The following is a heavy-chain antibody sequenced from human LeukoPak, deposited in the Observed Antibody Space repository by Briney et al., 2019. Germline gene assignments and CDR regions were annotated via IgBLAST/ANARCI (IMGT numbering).Heavy chain of an antibody. Sequence: SETLSLTCTVSGGSISSYYWSWIRQPPGKGLEWIGYIYYSASTNYNPSLKSRVTISVDKSKNQFSLKLSSVTAADTAVYYCARHSGGGLWSGESAIGYWGQGTLVTVSS. V-gene: IGHV4-59*08. CDR3: ARHSGGGLWSGESAIGY. CDR2: IYYSAST. CDR1: GGSISSYY. D-gene: IGHD3-10*01. J-gene: IGHJ4*02.